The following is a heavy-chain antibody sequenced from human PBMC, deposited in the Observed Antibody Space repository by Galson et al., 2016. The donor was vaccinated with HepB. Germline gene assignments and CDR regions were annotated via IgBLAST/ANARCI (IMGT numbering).Heavy chain of an antibody. J-gene: IGHJ6*02. CDR2: ISSSSTYI. CDR1: GFTLSSYS. V-gene: IGHV3-21*01. Sequence: SLRLSCAASGFTLSSYSLNWVRQAPGKGLEWVSSISSSSTYIYYADSVKGRFTISRDNAKNSLHLQMNSLRAEDTAVYYCARDHRGRWLTDCYYYYGLDVWGQGTTVTVSS. CDR3: ARDHRGRWLTDCYYYYGLDV. D-gene: IGHD6-19*01.